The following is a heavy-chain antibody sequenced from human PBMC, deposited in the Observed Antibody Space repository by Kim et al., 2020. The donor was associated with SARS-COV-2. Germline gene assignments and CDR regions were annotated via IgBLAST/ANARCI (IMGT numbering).Heavy chain of an antibody. D-gene: IGHD3-22*01. J-gene: IGHJ5*02. CDR2: IYYSGST. CDR1: GGSISSGGYY. Sequence: SETLSLTCTVSGGSISSGGYYWSWIRQHPGKGLEWIGYIYYSGSTYYNPSLKSRVTISVDTSKNQFSLKLSSVTAADTAVYYCARGLDDSSGYYYVDNWFDPWGQGTLVTVSS. CDR3: ARGLDDSSGYYYVDNWFDP. V-gene: IGHV4-31*03.